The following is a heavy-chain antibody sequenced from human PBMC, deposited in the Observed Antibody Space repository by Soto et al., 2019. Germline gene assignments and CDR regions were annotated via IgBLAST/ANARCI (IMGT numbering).Heavy chain of an antibody. J-gene: IGHJ6*02. CDR2: ISAYNGNT. D-gene: IGHD2-21*01. CDR3: ARCDGTDECGFVWCPHYYYYGMDV. CDR1: GYTFTSYG. V-gene: IGHV1-8*02. Sequence: ALVKVSCKASGYTFTSYGISWVRQAPGQGLEWMGWISAYNGNTGYAQKFQGRVTMTRNTSISTAYMELSSLRSEDTAVYYCARCDGTDECGFVWCPHYYYYGMDVWGQGTTVTVSS.